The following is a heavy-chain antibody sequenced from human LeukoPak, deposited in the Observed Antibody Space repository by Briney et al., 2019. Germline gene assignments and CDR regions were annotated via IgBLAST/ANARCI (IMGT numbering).Heavy chain of an antibody. D-gene: IGHD5-18*01. Sequence: ASVKVSCKASGYTFTSYDINWVRQAPGQGLEWMGWISAYNGNTNYAQKLQGRVTMTTDTSTSTAYMELRSLRSDDTAVYYCARDRRGYSYGFAIDYFDYWGQGTLVTVSS. J-gene: IGHJ4*02. CDR3: ARDRRGYSYGFAIDYFDY. CDR1: GYTFTSYD. V-gene: IGHV1-18*01. CDR2: ISAYNGNT.